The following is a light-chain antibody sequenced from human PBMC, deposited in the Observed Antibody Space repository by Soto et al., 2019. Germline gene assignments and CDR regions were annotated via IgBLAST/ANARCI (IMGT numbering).Light chain of an antibody. V-gene: IGKV3-15*01. CDR3: QQYDNGPR. J-gene: IGKJ1*01. Sequence: GLTHSPATLSVSPGERAALSCTASQSVSTNLAWYQQKPGQPPRLLIYFASTRATAVPARFTAGGSGTEFTLTISRLQADDLAVYYCQQYDNGPRFGQGTKVDIK. CDR2: FAS. CDR1: QSVSTN.